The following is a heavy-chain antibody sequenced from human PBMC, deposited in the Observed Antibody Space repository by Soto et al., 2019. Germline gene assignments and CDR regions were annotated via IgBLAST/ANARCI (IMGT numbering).Heavy chain of an antibody. CDR2: IYYSGST. D-gene: IGHD4-17*01. J-gene: IGHJ4*02. V-gene: IGHV4-30-4*01. Sequence: PSETLSLTCTVSGGSISSGDYYWSWIRQPPGKGLEWIGYIYYSGSTYYNPSLKSRVTISVDTSKNQFSLKLSSVTAADTAVYYCATVLYGDYVDYFDYWGQGTLVTVSS. CDR3: ATVLYGDYVDYFDY. CDR1: GGSISSGDYY.